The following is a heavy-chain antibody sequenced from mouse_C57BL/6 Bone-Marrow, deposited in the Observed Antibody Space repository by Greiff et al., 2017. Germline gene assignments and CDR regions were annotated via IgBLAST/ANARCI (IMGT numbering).Heavy chain of an antibody. V-gene: IGHV1-55*01. CDR2: IYPGSGST. CDR1: GYTFTSYW. D-gene: IGHD1-1*01. Sequence: VKLQQPGAELVKPGASVKMSCKASGYTFTSYWITWVKQRPGQGLEWIGDIYPGSGSTNYNEKFKSKATLTVDTSSSTAYMQLSSLTSEDSAVYYCARRDYGSSYYAMDYWGQGTSVTVSS. J-gene: IGHJ4*01. CDR3: ARRDYGSSYYAMDY.